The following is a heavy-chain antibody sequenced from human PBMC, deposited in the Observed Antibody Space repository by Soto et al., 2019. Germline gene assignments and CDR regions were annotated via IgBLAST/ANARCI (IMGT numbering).Heavy chain of an antibody. CDR2: IKQDGSEK. Sequence: VGSLRLSCAASGFTFSSYWMSWVRQAPGKGLEWVANIKQDGSEKYYVDSVKGRFTISRDNAKNSLYLQMNSLRAEDTAVYYCARDRFTIFGVVIPHFDYWGQGTLVTVSS. V-gene: IGHV3-7*01. D-gene: IGHD3-3*01. CDR3: ARDRFTIFGVVIPHFDY. J-gene: IGHJ4*02. CDR1: GFTFSSYW.